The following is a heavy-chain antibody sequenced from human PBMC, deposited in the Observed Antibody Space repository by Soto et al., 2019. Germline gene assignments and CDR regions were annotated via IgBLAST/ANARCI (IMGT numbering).Heavy chain of an antibody. CDR3: AKDTLRWSTSNFDF. Sequence: GRSRRLSCTSSAFTFNDYVMHWVREAPGKSLEWVSGISWNSGSIGYADSVKGRFTISRDNAKNSLYLQMNSLRAEDTALYYCAKDTLRWSTSNFDFWGQGTLVTGSS. V-gene: IGHV3-9*01. CDR2: ISWNSGSI. J-gene: IGHJ4*02. CDR1: AFTFNDYV. D-gene: IGHD4-17*01.